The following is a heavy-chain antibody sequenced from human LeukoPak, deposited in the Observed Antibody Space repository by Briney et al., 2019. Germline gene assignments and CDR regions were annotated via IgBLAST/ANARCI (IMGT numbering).Heavy chain of an antibody. CDR3: PLSVVIPAAMAWGDTGVYGMDV. CDR1: GGTIRSGGYY. D-gene: IGHD2-2*01. J-gene: IGHJ6*02. Sequence: PSETLSLTCTVSGGTIRSGGYYWPWIRQHPGKGLEWIGYIYYSGSTYYIPSLKSRVTISVDTSKNQFSLKLSSVTAADTSLCYGPLSVVIPAAMAWGDTGVYGMDVWGQGTTVTVSS. V-gene: IGHV4-31*03. CDR2: IYYSGST.